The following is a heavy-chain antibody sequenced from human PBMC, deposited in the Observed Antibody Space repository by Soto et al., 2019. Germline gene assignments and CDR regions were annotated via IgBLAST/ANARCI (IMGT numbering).Heavy chain of an antibody. D-gene: IGHD2-2*01. CDR1: GFTFSSYW. V-gene: IGHV3-74*01. CDR2: INSDGSST. J-gene: IGHJ4*02. Sequence: GRSLRLSCAASGFTFSSYWMHWVRQAPGKGLVWVSRINSDGSSTSYADSVKGRFTISRDISKNTLSLQMNSLRAEDTAVYYCARGGIDRYIVVVPADYFWGQGTLVTVSS. CDR3: ARGGIDRYIVVVPADYF.